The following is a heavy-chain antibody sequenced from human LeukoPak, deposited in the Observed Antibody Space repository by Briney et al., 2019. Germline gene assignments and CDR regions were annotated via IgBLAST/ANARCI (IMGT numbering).Heavy chain of an antibody. J-gene: IGHJ4*02. D-gene: IGHD2-15*01. CDR3: ARGYCSGGSCYFDY. CDR2: INTDGSST. Sequence: GGSLRLSCAASGFTFSRYRMHWVRQAPGKGLVWVSRINTDGSSTTYADSVKGRFTISRDNAKNTLYLQMNSLRAEDTAVYYCARGYCSGGSCYFDYWGQGTLVTVSS. CDR1: GFTFSRYR. V-gene: IGHV3-74*01.